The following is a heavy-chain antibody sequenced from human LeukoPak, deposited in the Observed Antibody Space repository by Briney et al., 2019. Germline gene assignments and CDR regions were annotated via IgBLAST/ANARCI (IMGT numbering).Heavy chain of an antibody. CDR2: TRNKANSYTT. CDR1: GFTFSDHY. CDR3: AREGTWIQLWSFDY. J-gene: IGHJ4*02. Sequence: PGGSLRLPCAASGFTFSDHYMDWVRQAPGKGLEWVGRTRNKANSYTTEYAVSVKGRFTISRGDSKNSLYLQMNSLKTEDTAVYYCAREGTWIQLWSFDYWGQGTLVTVSS. D-gene: IGHD5-18*01. V-gene: IGHV3-72*01.